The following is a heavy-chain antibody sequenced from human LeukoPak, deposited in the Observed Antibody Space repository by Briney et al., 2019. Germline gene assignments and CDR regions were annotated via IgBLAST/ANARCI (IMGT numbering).Heavy chain of an antibody. Sequence: PGGSLRLSCAASGFTFSSYWMSWVRQAPGRGLEWVANIKQDGSERYYVDSVKGRFTISRDNAKNSLYLQMNSLRAEDTAIYYCTRVGYIDEGIDYWGQGTLVTVSS. CDR1: GFTFSSYW. CDR2: IKQDGSER. CDR3: TRVGYIDEGIDY. V-gene: IGHV3-7*04. D-gene: IGHD5-24*01. J-gene: IGHJ4*02.